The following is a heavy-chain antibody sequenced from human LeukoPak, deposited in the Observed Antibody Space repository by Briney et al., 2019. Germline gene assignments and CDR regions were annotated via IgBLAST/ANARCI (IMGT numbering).Heavy chain of an antibody. CDR3: ARRHSGYSNLDY. Sequence: SETLSLTCNVSGGSITTYYWSWIRQPPGKGLEWIGYASHSGSTSYNPSLKSRVTISVDTSKSQFSLKLSSVTAADTAVYYCARRHSGYSNLDYWGQGILVTVS. V-gene: IGHV4-59*08. D-gene: IGHD5-12*01. CDR2: ASHSGST. CDR1: GGSITTYY. J-gene: IGHJ4*02.